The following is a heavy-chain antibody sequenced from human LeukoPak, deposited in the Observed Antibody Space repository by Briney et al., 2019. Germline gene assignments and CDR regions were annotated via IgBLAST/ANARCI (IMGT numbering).Heavy chain of an antibody. CDR1: GFTFSSYW. J-gene: IGHJ3*02. CDR2: INSDGRNT. D-gene: IGHD6-6*01. CDR3: ARPRSYEAFDI. Sequence: QSGGSLRVSCAASGFTFSSYWMHWGRQAPGKGLVWVSRINSDGRNTNYADSVKGRFTISRDNAKNTLFLQMNSLRAEDTAVYYCARPRSYEAFDIWGQGTMVTVSS. V-gene: IGHV3-74*01.